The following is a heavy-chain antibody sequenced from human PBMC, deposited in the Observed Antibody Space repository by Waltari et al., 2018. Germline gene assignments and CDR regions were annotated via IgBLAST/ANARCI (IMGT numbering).Heavy chain of an antibody. J-gene: IGHJ6*03. D-gene: IGHD4-17*01. CDR1: GGSISSSSYY. V-gene: IGHV4-39*07. CDR3: ARHLYGDSPIFLSYYYMDV. CDR2: ILYSGDT. Sequence: QLQLQESGPGLVKPSETLSLTCTVSGGSISSSSYYWGWIRQPPGKGLGGVGMILYSGDTYYHPSLKSRVTISVDTSKNQFSLKLSSVTAADTAVYYCARHLYGDSPIFLSYYYMDVWGKGTTVTVSS.